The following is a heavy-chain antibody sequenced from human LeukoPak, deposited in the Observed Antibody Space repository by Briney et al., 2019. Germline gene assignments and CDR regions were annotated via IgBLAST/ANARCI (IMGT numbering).Heavy chain of an antibody. Sequence: ASVKVSCKASGYTFTGYYMHWVRQAPGQGLEWMGWINPNSGGTNYAQKFQGRVTMTRDTSISTAYMELSRLRSDDTAVYYCAKDHSWSVVVITHFDCWGQGTLVTVSS. CDR2: INPNSGGT. CDR3: AKDHSWSVVVITHFDC. CDR1: GYTFTGYY. V-gene: IGHV1-2*02. J-gene: IGHJ4*02. D-gene: IGHD3-22*01.